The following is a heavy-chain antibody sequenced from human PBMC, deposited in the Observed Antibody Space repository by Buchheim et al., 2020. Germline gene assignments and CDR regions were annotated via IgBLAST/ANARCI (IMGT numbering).Heavy chain of an antibody. CDR2: MNPNRGNT. Sequence: QVQLVQSGAEVKKPGASVKVSCKASGYTFTSYDINWVRQATGQGLEWMGWMNPNRGNTGYAQKFQGRVTMTRNTSISTAYMALSSLRSEDTAVYYCARGQGYDFWSGPYYYYYGMDVWGQGTT. D-gene: IGHD3-3*01. CDR1: GYTFTSYD. CDR3: ARGQGYDFWSGPYYYYYGMDV. J-gene: IGHJ6*02. V-gene: IGHV1-8*01.